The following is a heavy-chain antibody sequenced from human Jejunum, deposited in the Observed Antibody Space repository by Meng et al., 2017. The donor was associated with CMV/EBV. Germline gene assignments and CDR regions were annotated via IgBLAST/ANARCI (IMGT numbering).Heavy chain of an antibody. CDR2: TYYRSKWYT. CDR1: VSRSRAA. V-gene: IGHV6-1*01. CDR3: ARGPGYSYHDYLDY. Sequence: VSRSRAAWNWIRQSPSRGLEWLGRTYYRSKWYTDYAVSVKSRITINADTSKNQFFLQLDSVTPEDTAVYFCARGPGYSYHDYLDYWGQGTLVTVSS. J-gene: IGHJ4*02. D-gene: IGHD5-18*01.